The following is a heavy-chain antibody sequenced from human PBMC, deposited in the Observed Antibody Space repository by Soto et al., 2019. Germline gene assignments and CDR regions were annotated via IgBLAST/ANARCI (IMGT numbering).Heavy chain of an antibody. CDR2: INPSGTYA. V-gene: IGHV1-46*01. CDR1: GDTFTSHW. D-gene: IGHD1-1*01. CDR3: ARDHSRDDEALWFDP. Sequence: QVQLVQSGTEVMKPGASVKVSCKASGDTFTSHWMHWVRQAPGQGLEWMAVINPSGTYAFYAQEFQGRLTLTRYTSTNTAYMELSSLRSDDTAVYYCARDHSRDDEALWFDPWGQGTLVTVSS. J-gene: IGHJ5*02.